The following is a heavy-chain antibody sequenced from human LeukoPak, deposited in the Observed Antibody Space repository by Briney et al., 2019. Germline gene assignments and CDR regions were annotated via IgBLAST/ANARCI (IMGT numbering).Heavy chain of an antibody. D-gene: IGHD2-2*01. J-gene: IGHJ5*02. V-gene: IGHV3-33*01. CDR3: ARDLACSSTSCPPDGWFDP. CDR2: IWYDGSNK. Sequence: GRSLRLSCAASGFTFSSYGMHWVRQAPGKGLEWVAVIWYDGSNKYYADSVKGRFTISRDNSKNTLYLQMNSLRAEDTAVYYCARDLACSSTSCPPDGWFDPWGQGTLVTVSS. CDR1: GFTFSSYG.